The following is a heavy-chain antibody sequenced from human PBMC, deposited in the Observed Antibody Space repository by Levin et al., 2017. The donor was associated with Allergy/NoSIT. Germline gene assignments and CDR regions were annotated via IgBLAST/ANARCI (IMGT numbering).Heavy chain of an antibody. CDR3: ARGNMVRAVIKRLDY. J-gene: IGHJ4*02. D-gene: IGHD3-10*01. CDR2: IYKSGSP. V-gene: IGHV4-39*07. Sequence: SQTLSLTCTVSGGSIRSSSYYWGWIRQSPGKGLEWIGSIYKSGSPYYNPSLQSRVSISVDMSKNQFSLKLNSVTAADTAVYYCARGNMVRAVIKRLDYWGQGTLVTVSS. CDR1: GGSIRSSSYY.